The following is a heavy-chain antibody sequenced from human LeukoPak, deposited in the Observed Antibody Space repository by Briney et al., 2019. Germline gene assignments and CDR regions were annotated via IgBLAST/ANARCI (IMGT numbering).Heavy chain of an antibody. Sequence: SETLSLTCAVYGGSFSGYYWSWIRQPSGKGLEWIGEINHSGSTNYNPSLKSRVTISVDTSKNQFSPKLSSVTAADTAVYYCARGPSYGRYYYYGMDVWGQGTTVTVSS. CDR3: ARGPSYGRYYYYGMDV. D-gene: IGHD5-18*01. V-gene: IGHV4-34*01. J-gene: IGHJ6*02. CDR1: GGSFSGYY. CDR2: INHSGST.